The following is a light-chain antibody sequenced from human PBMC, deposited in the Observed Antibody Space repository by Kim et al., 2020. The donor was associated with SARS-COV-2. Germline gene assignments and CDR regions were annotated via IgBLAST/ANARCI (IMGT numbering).Light chain of an antibody. V-gene: IGLV3-1*01. CDR2: QDN. Sequence: GSPGQPASITCSGDKLGDKYVCWYQQKPGQSPVLVMYQDNKRPSGIPERFSGSNSGNTATLTISGTQAMDEADYYCQAWDRTTMVFGGGTKLTVL. J-gene: IGLJ2*01. CDR3: QAWDRTTMV. CDR1: KLGDKY.